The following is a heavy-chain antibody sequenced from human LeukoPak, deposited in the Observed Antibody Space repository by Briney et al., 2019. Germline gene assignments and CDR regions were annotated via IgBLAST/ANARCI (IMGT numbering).Heavy chain of an antibody. J-gene: IGHJ3*02. V-gene: IGHV4-59*02. CDR3: ARAPTYYYDSSGLWAFDI. Sequence: GSLRLSCAASGFTVSSKYMSWIRQPPGKGLEWIGYIYHSGSTYYNPSLKSRVTISVDRSKNQFSLKLSSVTAADTAVYYCARAPTYYYDSSGLWAFDIWGQGTMVTVSS. CDR2: IYHSGST. CDR1: GFTVSSKY. D-gene: IGHD3-22*01.